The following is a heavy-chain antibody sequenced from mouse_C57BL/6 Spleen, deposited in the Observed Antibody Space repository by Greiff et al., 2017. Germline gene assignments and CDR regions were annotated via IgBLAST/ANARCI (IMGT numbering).Heavy chain of an antibody. CDR1: GFTFSSYA. CDR3: ARGAADYDYDEYAMDY. CDR2: ISDGGSYT. J-gene: IGHJ4*01. V-gene: IGHV5-4*01. Sequence: EVQWVESGGGLVKPGGSLKLSCAASGFTFSSYAMSWVRQTPEKRLEWVATISDGGSYTYYPDNVKGRFSISRDNAKNNLYLQMSHLKSEDTAMYYGARGAADYDYDEYAMDYWGQGTSVTVSS. D-gene: IGHD2-4*01.